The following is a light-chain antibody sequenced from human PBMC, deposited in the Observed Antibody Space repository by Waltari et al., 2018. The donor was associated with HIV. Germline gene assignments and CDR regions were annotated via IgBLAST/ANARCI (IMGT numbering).Light chain of an antibody. J-gene: IGLJ3*02. CDR1: SSNIGNNY. V-gene: IGLV1-51*02. Sequence: QSVLTQPPSVSAAPGQKVTISCSGSSSNIGNNYVSWYQQFPGTAPKLRIYENNKRPSGIPDRFSGSKSGTSATLGITGLQTGDEADYYCGTWDSSLSGGVFGGGTKLTVL. CDR3: GTWDSSLSGGV. CDR2: ENN.